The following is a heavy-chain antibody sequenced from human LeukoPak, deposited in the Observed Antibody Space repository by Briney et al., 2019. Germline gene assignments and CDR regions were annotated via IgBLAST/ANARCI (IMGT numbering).Heavy chain of an antibody. CDR1: GFTFGSYS. J-gene: IGHJ5*02. CDR2: IGPSGDNT. Sequence: GGSLRLSCAAPGFTFGSYSMTWVRQAPGKGLEWVSSIGPSGDNTYYADSVKGRFAISRDSSKDTLFLQMNSLRAEDTAIYYCAKLAAATTAWFDPWGQGTLVTVSS. CDR3: AKLAAATTAWFDP. V-gene: IGHV3-23*01. D-gene: IGHD6-13*01.